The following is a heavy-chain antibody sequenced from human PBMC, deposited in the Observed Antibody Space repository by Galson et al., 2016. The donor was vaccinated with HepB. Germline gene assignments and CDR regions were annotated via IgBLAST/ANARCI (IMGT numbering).Heavy chain of an antibody. Sequence: SLRLSCAASGFSFSSYAVHWVRQAPGKGLEWVAVVSRDASITYYAKSMKGRFTISRDNSMNTLYLQMNNLRDDDTGVYYCAREVTSHFELDYWGQGALVTVSS. CDR2: VSRDASIT. D-gene: IGHD2-2*01. CDR3: AREVTSHFELDY. V-gene: IGHV3-30-3*01. CDR1: GFSFSSYA. J-gene: IGHJ4*02.